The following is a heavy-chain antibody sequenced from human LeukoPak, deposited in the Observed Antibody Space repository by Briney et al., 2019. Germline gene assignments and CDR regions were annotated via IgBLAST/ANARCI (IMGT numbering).Heavy chain of an antibody. J-gene: IGHJ5*02. CDR3: AKDRGRLRPGIVVVPAAIWFDP. CDR2: IGWSSGGI. D-gene: IGHD2-2*01. CDR1: GFTFDDYA. V-gene: IGHV3-9*01. Sequence: PGGSLRLSCAASGFTFDDYAMHWVRQAPGKGLEWVSGIGWSSGGIVYADSVKGRFTISRDNSKNTLYLQMNSLRAEDTAVYYCAKDRGRLRPGIVVVPAAIWFDPWGQGTLVTVSS.